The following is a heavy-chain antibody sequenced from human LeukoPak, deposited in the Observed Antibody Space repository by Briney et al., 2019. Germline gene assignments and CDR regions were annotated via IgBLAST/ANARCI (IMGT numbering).Heavy chain of an antibody. CDR2: ISYDGSNK. D-gene: IGHD4-17*01. CDR3: ASDYADY. Sequence: PGGSLRLSCAASGFTFSSYGMHWVRQAPGKGLEWVAVISYDGSNKYYADSVKGRFTISRDNSKNTAYLQMNSLRTEDTAMYFCASDYADYWGQGTLVTVSS. CDR1: GFTFSSYG. V-gene: IGHV3-30*03. J-gene: IGHJ4*02.